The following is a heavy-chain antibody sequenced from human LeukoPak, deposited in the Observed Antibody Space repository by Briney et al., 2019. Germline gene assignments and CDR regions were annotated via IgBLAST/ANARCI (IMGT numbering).Heavy chain of an antibody. J-gene: IGHJ4*02. CDR2: IFPGDSDT. CDR1: GYRFTSYW. V-gene: IGHV5-51*01. Sequence: GESLKISCKGSGYRFTSYWIGWVRQKPGKGLEWMGIIFPGDSDTRYSPSFQGQVTISADKSISTAYLQWSSLKASDTAMYYCARRLTYDSRAYYCLDYWGQGTLVTVYS. D-gene: IGHD3-22*01. CDR3: ARRLTYDSRAYYCLDY.